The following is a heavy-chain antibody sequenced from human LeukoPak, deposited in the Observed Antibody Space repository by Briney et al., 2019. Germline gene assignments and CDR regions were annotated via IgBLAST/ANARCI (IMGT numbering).Heavy chain of an antibody. D-gene: IGHD3-22*01. CDR1: GYTFTNYA. J-gene: IGHJ4*02. V-gene: IGHV1-3*01. CDR2: INVGNGNT. Sequence: GASVKVSCKASGYTFTNYAMDWVRQAPGQSLEWMGWINVGNGNTKYSQKFQGRVTITRDTSASTAYMELSSLRSEDTAVYYCARGTIVSSWRLGYWGQGTLVTVSS. CDR3: ARGTIVSSWRLGY.